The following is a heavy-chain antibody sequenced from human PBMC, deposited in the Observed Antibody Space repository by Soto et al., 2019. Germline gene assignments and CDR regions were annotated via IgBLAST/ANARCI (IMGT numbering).Heavy chain of an antibody. V-gene: IGHV4-39*01. Sequence: SETLSLTCTVSGGSISSSSYYWGWIRQPPGKGLEWIGSIYYSGSTYYNPSLKSRVTISVDTSKNQFSLKLSSVTAADTAVYYCASSLGYHWSAYYKSWFDPWGQGTLVTVS. D-gene: IGHD3-3*01. J-gene: IGHJ5*02. CDR1: GGSISSSSYY. CDR2: IYYSGST. CDR3: ASSLGYHWSAYYKSWFDP.